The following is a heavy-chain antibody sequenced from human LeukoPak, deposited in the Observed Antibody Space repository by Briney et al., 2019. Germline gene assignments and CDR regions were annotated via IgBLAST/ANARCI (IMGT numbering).Heavy chain of an antibody. CDR2: INSDGSWA. CDR1: GNYW. J-gene: IGHJ4*02. Sequence: GGSLRLSCAASGNYWMHWVRQAPGKGLVWVSHINSDGSWASYADSVKGRFTMSKDNAKNTVYLQMNNLRAEDTAVYYCVSFYETYWGRGTLVTVPS. V-gene: IGHV3-74*01. CDR3: VSFYETY. D-gene: IGHD2-2*01.